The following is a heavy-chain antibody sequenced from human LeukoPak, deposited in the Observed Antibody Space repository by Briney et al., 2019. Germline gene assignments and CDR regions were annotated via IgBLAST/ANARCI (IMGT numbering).Heavy chain of an antibody. Sequence: SEALSLTCTVSGYSISSGYYWGWIRQPPGKGLEWIGSIYHSGSTYYNPSLKSRVTISVDTSKNQFSLKLSSVTAADTAVYYCARDHRGYGYGYAANWFDPWGQGTLVTVSS. CDR3: ARDHRGYGYGYAANWFDP. J-gene: IGHJ5*02. V-gene: IGHV4-38-2*02. CDR1: GYSISSGYY. CDR2: IYHSGST. D-gene: IGHD5-18*01.